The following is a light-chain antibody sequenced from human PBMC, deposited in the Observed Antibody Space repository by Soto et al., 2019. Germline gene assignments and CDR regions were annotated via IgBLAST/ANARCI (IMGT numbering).Light chain of an antibody. CDR1: NSDIGDYNY. J-gene: IGLJ1*01. CDR2: DVS. CDR3: SSYTTGSTL. V-gene: IGLV2-14*03. Sequence: QSVLTQPASVSGSPGQPITISCTGTNSDIGDYNYVSWYQQHPGKAPKLMISDVSNRPSGVSSRFSGSKSGNTASLTISGLQAEDEADYYCSSYTTGSTLFGTGTKVTVL.